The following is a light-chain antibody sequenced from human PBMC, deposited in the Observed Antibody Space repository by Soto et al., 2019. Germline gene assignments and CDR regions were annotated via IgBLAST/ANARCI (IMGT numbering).Light chain of an antibody. CDR1: SSDIGGYIL. V-gene: IGLV2-14*02. CDR3: SSYTTSHGLV. CDR2: EGS. J-gene: IGLJ3*02. Sequence: QSALTQPASVSGSPGQSITISCTGTSSDIGGYILVSWYQQEPGKAPKLMIYEGSKRPSGVSNRFSGSKSGDTASLTVSGLPAEDEGDYYCSSYTTSHGLVFGGGTKLTVL.